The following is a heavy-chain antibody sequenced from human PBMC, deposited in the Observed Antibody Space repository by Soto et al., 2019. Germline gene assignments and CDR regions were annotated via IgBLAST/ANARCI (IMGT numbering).Heavy chain of an antibody. CDR3: ACSSSWYTKNYFDY. Sequence: GGSLRLSCAASGFTFSSYWMSWFRQAPGKGLEWVANIKQDGSEKYYVDSVKGRFTISRDNAKNSLYLQMNSLRAEDTAVYYCACSSSWYTKNYFDYWGQGTLVTVSS. J-gene: IGHJ4*02. D-gene: IGHD6-13*01. CDR1: GFTFSSYW. V-gene: IGHV3-7*01. CDR2: IKQDGSEK.